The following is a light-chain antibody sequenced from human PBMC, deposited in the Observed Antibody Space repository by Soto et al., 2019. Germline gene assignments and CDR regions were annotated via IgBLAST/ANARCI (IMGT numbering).Light chain of an antibody. Sequence: QSALTQPASVSGSPGQSITISCAGTSGDVGAYNFVTWFQQHPGKVPKLIIYDVTDRPSGDSDRFSGSKSGNTASLTISGLLAEDEADYYCGSYTTINTMIFGGGTKVTVL. V-gene: IGLV2-14*01. CDR3: GSYTTINTMI. J-gene: IGLJ2*01. CDR1: SGDVGAYNF. CDR2: DVT.